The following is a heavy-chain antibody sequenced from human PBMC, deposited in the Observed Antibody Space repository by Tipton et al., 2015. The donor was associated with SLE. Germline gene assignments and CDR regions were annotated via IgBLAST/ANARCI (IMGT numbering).Heavy chain of an antibody. CDR1: GFNFRNYA. J-gene: IGHJ4*02. CDR2: ISGNGEYT. D-gene: IGHD3-22*01. Sequence: SLRLSCAASGFNFRNYAMSWVRQPAGKGLEWVSGISGNGEYTFYSDSVKGRFTISRDNSKSTVYLQMNRLRADDTATYYCAKFFAAGIVVVLPGEDSWGQGTLVSVPS. CDR3: AKFFAAGIVVVLPGEDS. V-gene: IGHV3-23*01.